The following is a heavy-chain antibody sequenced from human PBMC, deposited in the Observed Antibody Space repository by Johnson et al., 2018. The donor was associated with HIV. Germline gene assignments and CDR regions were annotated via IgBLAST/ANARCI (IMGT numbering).Heavy chain of an antibody. CDR2: IRSKGNTYAT. Sequence: VQLVESGGGLVQPGGSLKLACSASGFTFSGSALHWVRQASGKVLEWVGLIRSKGNTYATVYSASLKGRFTISRDDSKNTAYLQMNDLRPDDTAVYYCAREHATLFFRASGAAFNIWGQGTTVTVSS. CDR3: AREHATLFFRASGAAFNI. J-gene: IGHJ3*02. V-gene: IGHV3-73*01. CDR1: GFTFSGSA. D-gene: IGHD3-3*01.